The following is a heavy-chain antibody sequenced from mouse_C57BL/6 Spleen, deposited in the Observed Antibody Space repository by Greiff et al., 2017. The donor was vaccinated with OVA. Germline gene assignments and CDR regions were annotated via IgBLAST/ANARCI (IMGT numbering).Heavy chain of an antibody. V-gene: IGHV1-76*01. Sequence: QVQLQQSGAELVRPGASVKLSCKASGYTFTDYYINWVKQRPGQGLEWIARIYPGSGHTYYNEKFKGKATLTAEKSSSTAYMQLSSLTSEDSAVYFCAKKDFAMDYWGQGTSVTVSS. CDR3: AKKDFAMDY. CDR2: IYPGSGHT. J-gene: IGHJ4*01. CDR1: GYTFTDYY.